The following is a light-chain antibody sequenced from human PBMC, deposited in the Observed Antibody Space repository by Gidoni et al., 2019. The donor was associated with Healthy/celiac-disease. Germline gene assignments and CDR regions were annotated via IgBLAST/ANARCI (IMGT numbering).Light chain of an antibody. CDR1: QIVSSY. CDR3: QQRSNWPLT. CDR2: DAS. V-gene: IGKV3-11*01. Sequence: EIVLTQSPATLSLSPGERATLSCRASQIVSSYLAWYQQKPGQAPRLLIHDASNRATGIPARFSGSGSGTEFTLTISSLEPEDFAVYYCQQRSNWPLTFGGGTKVEIK. J-gene: IGKJ4*01.